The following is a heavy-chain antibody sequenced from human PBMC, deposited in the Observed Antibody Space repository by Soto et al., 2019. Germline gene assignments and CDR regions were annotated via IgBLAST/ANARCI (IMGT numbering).Heavy chain of an antibody. Sequence: GGSLRLSCAASGFTFSSYGMHWVRQAPGKGLEWVAVISYDGSNKYYADSVKGRFTISRDNSKNTLYLQMNSLRAEDTAVYYCAKGGRAYDMITFGGVMDYWGQGTLVTVSS. V-gene: IGHV3-30*18. CDR2: ISYDGSNK. CDR1: GFTFSSYG. J-gene: IGHJ4*02. CDR3: AKGGRAYDMITFGGVMDY. D-gene: IGHD3-16*01.